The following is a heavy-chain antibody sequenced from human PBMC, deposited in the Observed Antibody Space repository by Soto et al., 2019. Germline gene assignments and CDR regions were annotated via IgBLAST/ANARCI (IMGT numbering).Heavy chain of an antibody. J-gene: IGHJ6*02. D-gene: IGHD1-7*01. CDR3: ASTLELRSSGTRYYYHGMDV. V-gene: IGHV3-48*02. Sequence: EVQLVESGGGLVQPGGSLRLSCAASGFTFSSYSMNWVRQAPGKGLEWVSYISSSSSTIYYADSVKGRFTISRDNAKNSLYLQMNSLRDEDTAVYYCASTLELRSSGTRYYYHGMDVWGQGTTVTVSS. CDR2: ISSSSSTI. CDR1: GFTFSSYS.